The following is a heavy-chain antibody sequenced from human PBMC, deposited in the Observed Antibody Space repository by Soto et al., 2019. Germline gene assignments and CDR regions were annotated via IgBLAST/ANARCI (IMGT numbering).Heavy chain of an antibody. Sequence: PSETLSLTCTVSGGSVSSYYWSWIRQSPGKGLEWIGFIYYSGSTKYKPSLKSRVTISVDTSKNQFSLKVSSATAADTAVYYCARHSNRNDGLSYGDYWGLGALVTVSS. CDR1: GGSVSSYY. J-gene: IGHJ4*02. CDR3: ARHSNRNDGLSYGDY. CDR2: IYYSGST. D-gene: IGHD1-1*01. V-gene: IGHV4-59*08.